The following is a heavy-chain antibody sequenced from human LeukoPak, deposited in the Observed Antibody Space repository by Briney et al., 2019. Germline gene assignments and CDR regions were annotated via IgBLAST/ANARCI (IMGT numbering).Heavy chain of an antibody. CDR3: AKLRAADASDY. CDR2: VSGNGGTT. V-gene: IGHV3-23*01. D-gene: IGHD6-13*01. CDR1: GFTFSSFA. Sequence: GGSLRLSCAPSGFTFSSFAKTWVRQAPGKGLEWVSSVSGNGGTTYYADSVKGRFTISRDNSKNTLYLQMNSLRAEDTAVYYCAKLRAADASDYWGQGALVTVSS. J-gene: IGHJ4*02.